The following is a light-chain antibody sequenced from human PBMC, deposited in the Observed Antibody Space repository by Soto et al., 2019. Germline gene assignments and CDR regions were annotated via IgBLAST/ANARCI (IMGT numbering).Light chain of an antibody. CDR1: QSVSSN. V-gene: IGKV3-15*01. CDR2: GAS. J-gene: IGKJ1*01. Sequence: EIVMTQSPATLSVSPGERATLSCRASQSVSSNLAWYQQKPGQAPRLLIYGASTRATGTPARFSGSGSGTAFTLTISSLQSEDFAVYYCQHYNNWPPWTFGQGTKVEIK. CDR3: QHYNNWPPWT.